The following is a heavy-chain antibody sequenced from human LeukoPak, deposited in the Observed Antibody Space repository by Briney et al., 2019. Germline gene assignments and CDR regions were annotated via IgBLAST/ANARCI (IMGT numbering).Heavy chain of an antibody. CDR3: ARDAYPRYGSGSFPSYWFDP. D-gene: IGHD3-10*01. J-gene: IGHJ5*02. CDR2: IYTSGRT. V-gene: IGHV4-4*07. CDR1: GGSISSYY. Sequence: SETLSLTCTVSGGSISSYYWSWIRQPAGKGLDWIGRIYTSGRTNYNPSLKSRVTMSVDTSKNQFSLKLSSVTAADTAVYYCARDAYPRYGSGSFPSYWFDPWGQGTLVTVSS.